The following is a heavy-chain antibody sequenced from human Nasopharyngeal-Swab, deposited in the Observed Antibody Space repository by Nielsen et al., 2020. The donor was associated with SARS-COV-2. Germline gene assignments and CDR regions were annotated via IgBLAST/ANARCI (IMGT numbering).Heavy chain of an antibody. CDR1: GFTFSSFW. Sequence: GESLKISCAASGFTFSSFWMNWVRQAPGKGLEWVANIKQDGSEKYYVDSVKGRFTISRDNAKNSLYLQMNSLRAEDTAVYYCARGALRYGSGYYFDYWGQGTLVTVSS. J-gene: IGHJ4*02. V-gene: IGHV3-7*01. CDR2: IKQDGSEK. D-gene: IGHD3-22*01. CDR3: ARGALRYGSGYYFDY.